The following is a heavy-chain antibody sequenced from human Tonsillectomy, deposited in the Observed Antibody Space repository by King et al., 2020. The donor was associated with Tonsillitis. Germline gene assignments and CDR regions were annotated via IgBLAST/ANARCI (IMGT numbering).Heavy chain of an antibody. V-gene: IGHV3-15*02. J-gene: IGHJ6*02. CDR3: SHLPVDKVAHFYYYGMDV. D-gene: IGHD5-12*01. Sequence: VQLVESGGALVKPGGSLRLSCAASGFTFPNAWMTWVRQAPGKGLEWVGRIKSNPDGGTTAYAAPVKGRFTISRDDSKMTLYLQMNSLKTEDTAVYYCSHLPVDKVAHFYYYGMDVWGQGTTVTVSS. CDR2: IKSNPDGGTT. CDR1: GFTFPNAW.